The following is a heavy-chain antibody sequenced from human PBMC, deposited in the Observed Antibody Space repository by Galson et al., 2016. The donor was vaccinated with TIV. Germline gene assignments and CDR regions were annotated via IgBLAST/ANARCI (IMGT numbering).Heavy chain of an antibody. CDR1: GYTFSRYA. CDR3: ARDRDSSHSCGYYGFDY. J-gene: IGHJ4*02. V-gene: IGHV1-18*01. Sequence: SVKVSCKASGYTFSRYAISWGRQAPGQGPEWMGWISGYNGDTNYAQKFQGRVTMTTDTSPGTAYMELRSLRSDDTAVYYCARDRDSSHSCGYYGFDYWGQGALVTVAS. CDR2: ISGYNGDT. D-gene: IGHD3-22*01.